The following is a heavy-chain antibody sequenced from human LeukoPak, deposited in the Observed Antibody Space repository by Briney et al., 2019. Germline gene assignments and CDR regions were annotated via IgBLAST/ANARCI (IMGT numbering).Heavy chain of an antibody. J-gene: IGHJ5*02. CDR1: GGSFSGYY. CDR3: ARDHAVSPAPHNWFDP. D-gene: IGHD1-14*01. CDR2: INHSGST. Sequence: SETLSLTCAVYGGSFSGYYWSWIRQPPGKGLEWIGEINHSGSTNYNPSLKSRVTISVDTSKNQFSLKLSSVTAADTAVYYCARDHAVSPAPHNWFDPWGQGTLVTVSS. V-gene: IGHV4-34*01.